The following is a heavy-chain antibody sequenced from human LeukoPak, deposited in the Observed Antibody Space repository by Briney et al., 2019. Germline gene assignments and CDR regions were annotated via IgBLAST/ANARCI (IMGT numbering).Heavy chain of an antibody. CDR1: GYTFTSYD. Sequence: ASVKVSFKASGYTFTSYDINWVRQATGQGLEWMGWMNPNSGNTGYAQKFQGRVTMTRNTSISTAYMELSSLRSEDTAVYYCARGSVADYYDSSGKPDYWGQGTLVTVSS. D-gene: IGHD3-22*01. CDR3: ARGSVADYYDSSGKPDY. V-gene: IGHV1-8*01. J-gene: IGHJ4*02. CDR2: MNPNSGNT.